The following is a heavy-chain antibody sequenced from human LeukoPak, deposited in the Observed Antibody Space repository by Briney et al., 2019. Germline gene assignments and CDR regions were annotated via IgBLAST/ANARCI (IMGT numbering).Heavy chain of an antibody. CDR3: ARFVGACSGGSCYSDS. V-gene: IGHV5-51*01. CDR1: GYSFTSYW. Sequence: GESLKISCKGSGYSFTSYWIGWVRQMPGKGLEWMGIIYPGDSDTRNSPSFQGQVTISADKSISTAYLQWNSLKASGTAMYYCARFVGACSGGSCYSDSWGQGTLVTVSS. D-gene: IGHD2-15*01. CDR2: IYPGDSDT. J-gene: IGHJ4*02.